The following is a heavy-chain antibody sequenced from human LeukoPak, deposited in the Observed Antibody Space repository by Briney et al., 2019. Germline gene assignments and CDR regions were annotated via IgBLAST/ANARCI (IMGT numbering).Heavy chain of an antibody. V-gene: IGHV3-48*03. CDR3: ARVLRYCSGGNCYSGGLGYMDV. J-gene: IGHJ6*03. CDR2: ISRSGSII. CDR1: GFIFSSYE. Sequence: GGTLRLSCAASGFIFSSYEMNWGRQAAGQRLEGVSYISRSGSIIYYADCVKGRFTISRDNAQNSLFLQMNSLRAPDTAVYYCARVLRYCSGGNCYSGGLGYMDVCGKGTTVTISS. D-gene: IGHD2-15*01.